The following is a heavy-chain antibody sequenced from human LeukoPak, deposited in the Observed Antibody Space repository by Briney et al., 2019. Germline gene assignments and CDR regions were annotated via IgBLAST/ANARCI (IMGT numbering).Heavy chain of an antibody. CDR1: GGSISSYY. CDR2: IYYSGST. CDR3: ARGPHSSSLDY. V-gene: IGHV4-59*01. J-gene: IGHJ4*02. Sequence: SETLSLTCTVSGGSISSYYWSWIRQPPGKGLEWIGYIYYSGSTNYNPSLKSRVTISVDTSKNQFSLKLSSVTAADTAVYYCARGPHSSSLDYWGQGTLVTVSS. D-gene: IGHD6-6*01.